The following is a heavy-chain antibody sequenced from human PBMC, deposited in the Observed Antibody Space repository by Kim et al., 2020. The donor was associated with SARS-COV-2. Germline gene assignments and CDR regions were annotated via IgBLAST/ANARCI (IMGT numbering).Heavy chain of an antibody. V-gene: IGHV5-51*01. J-gene: IGHJ4*02. CDR3: ARRTDYFDY. CDR2: DSDT. Sequence: DSDTTYSPSFQGQVTISADKSTSTAYLQWNSLKASDTAMYYCARRTDYFDYWGQGTQVTVSS.